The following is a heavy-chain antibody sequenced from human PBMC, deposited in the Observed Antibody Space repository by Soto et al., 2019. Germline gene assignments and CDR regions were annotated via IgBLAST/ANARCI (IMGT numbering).Heavy chain of an antibody. CDR1: GFTFSSYA. Sequence: EVPLLESGGGLVQPGGSLRLSCAASGFTFSSYAMSWVRQAPGKGLEWVSAISGSGGSTYYADSVKGRFTISRDNSKNTLYLQMNSLRAEDTAVYYCAKDLRWDSSGYYYWGQGTLVTVSS. CDR3: AKDLRWDSSGYYY. D-gene: IGHD3-22*01. V-gene: IGHV3-23*01. J-gene: IGHJ4*02. CDR2: ISGSGGST.